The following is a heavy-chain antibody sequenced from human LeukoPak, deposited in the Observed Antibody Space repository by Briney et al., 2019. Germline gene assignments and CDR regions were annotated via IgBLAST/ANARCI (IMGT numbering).Heavy chain of an antibody. Sequence: GGSLRLSCAASGFTFSSYAMSWVRQAPGEGLEWVSAISGSGGSTYYADSVKGRFTISRDNSKNTLYLQMNSLRAEDTAVYYCAKDPPPVIAGSSNWFDPWGQGTLVTVSS. D-gene: IGHD2/OR15-2a*01. CDR2: ISGSGGST. CDR3: AKDPPPVIAGSSNWFDP. CDR1: GFTFSSYA. V-gene: IGHV3-23*01. J-gene: IGHJ5*02.